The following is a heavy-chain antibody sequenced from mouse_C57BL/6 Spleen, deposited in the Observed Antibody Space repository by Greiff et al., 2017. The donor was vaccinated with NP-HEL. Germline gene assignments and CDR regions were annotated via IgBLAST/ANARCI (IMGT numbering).Heavy chain of an antibody. J-gene: IGHJ3*01. Sequence: QVQLKQSGPELVKPGASVKISCKASGYAFSSSWMHWVKQRPGKGLEWIGRIYPGDGDTNYNGKFKGKATLTADKSSSTAYMQLSSLTSEDSAVYFCARDYDYSWFAYWGQRTLVTVSA. CDR3: ARDYDYSWFAY. CDR2: IYPGDGDT. D-gene: IGHD2-4*01. CDR1: GYAFSSSW. V-gene: IGHV1-82*01.